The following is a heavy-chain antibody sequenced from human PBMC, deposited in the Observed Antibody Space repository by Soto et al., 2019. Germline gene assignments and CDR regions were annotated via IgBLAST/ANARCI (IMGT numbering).Heavy chain of an antibody. Sequence: GGSLSLSCAASGFTFSSYWMSWVRQAPGKGLEWVANIKQDGSEKYYVDSVKGRFTISRDNAKNSLYLQMNSLRAEDTAVYYCAREGTIGEFDYWGQGTLVTVSS. CDR3: AREGTIGEFDY. CDR1: GFTFSSYW. V-gene: IGHV3-7*05. D-gene: IGHD2-8*01. J-gene: IGHJ4*02. CDR2: IKQDGSEK.